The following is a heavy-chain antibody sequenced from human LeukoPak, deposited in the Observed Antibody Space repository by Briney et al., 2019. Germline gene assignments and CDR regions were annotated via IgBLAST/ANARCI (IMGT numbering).Heavy chain of an antibody. Sequence: SQTLSLTCTVSGASISRGPYYWSWLRQHPGTGLEWIGHIYYSGTVYYNPSLRSRISISVDTSENQFSLKLSSVTAADTAVYYCARDRDSSGWFDYWGQGTLVTVSS. CDR2: IYYSGTV. D-gene: IGHD6-19*01. J-gene: IGHJ4*02. CDR1: GASISRGPYY. CDR3: ARDRDSSGWFDY. V-gene: IGHV4-31*03.